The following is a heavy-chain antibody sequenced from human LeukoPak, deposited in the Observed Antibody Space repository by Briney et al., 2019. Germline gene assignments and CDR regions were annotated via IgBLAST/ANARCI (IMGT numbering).Heavy chain of an antibody. Sequence: SETLSLTCTVSGYSISSGYYWGWIRQPPGKGLEWIGSIYHGGSTYYNPSLKSRVTISVDTSKNQFSLKLSSVTAADTAVYYCAREDSSFDYWGQGTLVTVSS. J-gene: IGHJ4*02. D-gene: IGHD2-15*01. CDR2: IYHGGST. CDR1: GYSISSGYY. CDR3: AREDSSFDY. V-gene: IGHV4-38-2*02.